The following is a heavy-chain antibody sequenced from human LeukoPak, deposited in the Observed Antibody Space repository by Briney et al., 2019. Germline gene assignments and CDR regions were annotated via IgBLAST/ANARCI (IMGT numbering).Heavy chain of an antibody. Sequence: PSETLSLTCTVSGGSISSYYWSWIRQPPGKGLEWIGYIYYSGSTNYNPSLKSRVTISVDTSKNQFSLKLSSVTAADTAVYYCARWSGYSSRTFDYWGQGTLVTVPS. D-gene: IGHD3-3*01. J-gene: IGHJ4*02. V-gene: IGHV4-59*01. CDR1: GGSISSYY. CDR2: IYYSGST. CDR3: ARWSGYSSRTFDY.